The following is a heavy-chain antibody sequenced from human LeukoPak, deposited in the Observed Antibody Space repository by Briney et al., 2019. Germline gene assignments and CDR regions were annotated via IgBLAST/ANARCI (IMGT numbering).Heavy chain of an antibody. Sequence: PSETLSLTCAVYGGSFSGYYWSWIRQPPGKGLEWIGEINHSGSTNYNLSLKSRVTISVDTSKNQFSLKLSSVTAADTAVYYCARNDIGTVAAFDIWGQGTMVTVSS. D-gene: IGHD3-9*01. CDR3: ARNDIGTVAAFDI. J-gene: IGHJ3*02. CDR1: GGSFSGYY. CDR2: INHSGST. V-gene: IGHV4-34*01.